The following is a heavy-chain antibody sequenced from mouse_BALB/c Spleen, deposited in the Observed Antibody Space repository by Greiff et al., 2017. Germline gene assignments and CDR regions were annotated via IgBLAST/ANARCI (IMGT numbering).Heavy chain of an antibody. CDR3: ARRERPAWFAY. V-gene: IGHV1-14*01. CDR1: GYTFTSYV. J-gene: IGHJ3*01. Sequence: EVQLQESGPELVKPGASVKMSCKASGYTFTSYVMHWVEQKPGQGLEWIGYINPYNDGTKYNEKFKGKATLTSDKSSSTAYMELSSLTSEDSAVYYCARRERPAWFAYWGQGTLVTVSA. CDR2: INPYNDGT.